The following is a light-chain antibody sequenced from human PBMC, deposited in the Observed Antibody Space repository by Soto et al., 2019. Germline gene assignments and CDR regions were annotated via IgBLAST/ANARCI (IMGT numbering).Light chain of an antibody. CDR1: QSVSSY. CDR2: DAS. CDR3: QQRSNWPPAWT. J-gene: IGKJ1*01. V-gene: IGKV3-11*01. Sequence: EIVLTQSPATLSLSPGERATLSCRASQSVSSYLAWYQQKPGQAPRLLIYDASNSATGIPARFSGSGSGTDFSLTISRLEPEDFAVYYCQQRSNWPPAWTFGQGTKVEIK.